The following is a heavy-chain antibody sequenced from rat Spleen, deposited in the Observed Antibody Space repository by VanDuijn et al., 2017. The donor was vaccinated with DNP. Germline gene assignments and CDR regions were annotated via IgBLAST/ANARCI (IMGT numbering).Heavy chain of an antibody. D-gene: IGHD4-3*01. CDR1: GFTFSNYG. CDR3: TTVNSGYWYFDF. J-gene: IGHJ1*01. V-gene: IGHV5-27*01. Sequence: EVQLVESGGGLVQPGRSLKLSCAASGFTFSNYGMAWVRQAPTKGLEWVASITNSGGSTYYRDSVKGRFTISRDNAKSTLYLQMDSLRSEDTATYYCTTVNSGYWYFDFWGPGTMVTVSS. CDR2: ITNSGGST.